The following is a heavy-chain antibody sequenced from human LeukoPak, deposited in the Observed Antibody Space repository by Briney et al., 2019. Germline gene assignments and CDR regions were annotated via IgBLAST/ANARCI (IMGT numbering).Heavy chain of an antibody. CDR1: GGSISSYC. CDR2: IYYSGST. J-gene: IGHJ4*02. V-gene: IGHV4-59*01. Sequence: SETLSLTCTVSGGSISSYCWSWIRQPPGKGLEWIRYIYYSGSTNYNPSLKSRVTISVDTSKNQFSLKLSSVTAADTAVYYCARVVSTVSRTFDYWGQGTLVTVSS. CDR3: ARVVSTVSRTFDY. D-gene: IGHD5/OR15-5a*01.